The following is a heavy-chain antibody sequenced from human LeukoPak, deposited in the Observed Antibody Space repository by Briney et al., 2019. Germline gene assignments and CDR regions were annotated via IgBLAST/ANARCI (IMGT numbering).Heavy chain of an antibody. CDR3: VIHSITNTLDTRNWFEP. CDR1: GGSISSYY. J-gene: IGHJ5*02. CDR2: IYYSGST. V-gene: IGHV4-59*08. D-gene: IGHD2-8*01. Sequence: PTETLSLTCTVSGGSISSYYWSWIPQPPGKGLEWIGYIYYSGSTNYNPSLKNRVTISVDTSKIQFALKLSSVTAADTTVYYCVIHSITNTLDTRNWFEPWGQGTLVTVSS.